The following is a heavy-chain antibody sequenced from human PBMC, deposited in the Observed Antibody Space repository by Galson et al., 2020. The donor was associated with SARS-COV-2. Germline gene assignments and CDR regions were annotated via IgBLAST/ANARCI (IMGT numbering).Heavy chain of an antibody. J-gene: IGHJ4*02. CDR1: GFTFSNYA. Sequence: GGSLRLSCAASGFTFSNYAMSWVRQAPGKGLEWVSAISTSGGSTYYADSVKGRFTISRDNSKNTLYLQMNSLRAEDTAVYYCAKTLIAARQGFDYWGQGTLVIVSS. CDR2: ISTSGGST. V-gene: IGHV3-23*01. D-gene: IGHD6-6*01. CDR3: AKTLIAARQGFDY.